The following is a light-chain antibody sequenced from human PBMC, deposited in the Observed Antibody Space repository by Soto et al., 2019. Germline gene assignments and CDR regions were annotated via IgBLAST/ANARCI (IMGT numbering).Light chain of an antibody. CDR3: QQYNTYSFT. V-gene: IGKV1-5*03. Sequence: EIQITPSPSNLSASVGDRVTITFRASQNINYWLAWYQQKPGKAPRLLIYKASTLESGVPSRFSGSGFGTEFTLTISSLQPDDFATYYCQQYNTYSFTFGPGAKVDIK. J-gene: IGKJ3*01. CDR1: QNINYW. CDR2: KAS.